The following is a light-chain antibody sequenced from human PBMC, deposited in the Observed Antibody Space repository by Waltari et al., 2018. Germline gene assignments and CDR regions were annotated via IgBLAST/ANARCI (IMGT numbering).Light chain of an antibody. CDR3: QAWDSNTVI. CDR1: ELAGKF. V-gene: IGLV3-1*01. Sequence: SYEFTHPPSVAVSPGHTASITCAGDELAGKFSSWYQLRAGQSPVLVISQHNQRPSGIPVRVSASYSGNTATLTISGTQAMDEADYYCQAWDSNTVIFGGGTKLSVL. CDR2: QHN. J-gene: IGLJ2*01.